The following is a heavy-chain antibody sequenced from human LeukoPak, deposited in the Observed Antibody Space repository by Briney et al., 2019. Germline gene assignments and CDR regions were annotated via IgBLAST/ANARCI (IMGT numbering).Heavy chain of an antibody. D-gene: IGHD1-26*01. CDR2: ISSSGGTI. CDR1: GFTFSSSE. V-gene: IGHV3-48*03. J-gene: IGHJ5*01. CDR3: ARSGQHLFDF. Sequence: SGGSLRLSCAASGFTFSSSEMNWVRQAPGKGLEWVSYISSSGGTISYADSVKGRFTISRDNAKNSLYLQMNSLRAEDTASDYCARSGQHLFDFSGQGTLVTVSS.